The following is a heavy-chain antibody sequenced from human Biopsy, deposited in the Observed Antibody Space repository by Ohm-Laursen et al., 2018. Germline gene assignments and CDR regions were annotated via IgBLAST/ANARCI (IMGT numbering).Heavy chain of an antibody. CDR2: IIAVSGLV. Sequence: GASVTVSCKASGGTFSNYAISWVRQAPGEGLEWMGGIIAVSGLVNYAPKFQGRVSITADKSTTTAYMELSNLKSEDTAVYYCATPFQYYDSWGGYPPFDHWGQGTLVTVSS. V-gene: IGHV1-69*10. D-gene: IGHD3-3*01. CDR3: ATPFQYYDSWGGYPPFDH. CDR1: GGTFSNYA. J-gene: IGHJ4*02.